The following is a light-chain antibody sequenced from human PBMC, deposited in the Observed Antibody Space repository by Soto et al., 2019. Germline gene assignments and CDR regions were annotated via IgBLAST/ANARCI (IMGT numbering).Light chain of an antibody. Sequence: DIQMTQSPSSLSASVGDRVTITCQASLDISIYLNWYQQKPGTAPKLLIYDASNLETGVPSRFSGSGSGTDFTFTISSLQPEDIATYYCQHYDNVAFTFGPGTKVDI. CDR2: DAS. V-gene: IGKV1-33*01. CDR3: QHYDNVAFT. CDR1: LDISIY. J-gene: IGKJ3*01.